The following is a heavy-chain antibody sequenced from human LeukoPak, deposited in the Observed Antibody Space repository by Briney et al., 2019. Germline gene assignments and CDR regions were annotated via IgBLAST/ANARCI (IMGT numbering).Heavy chain of an antibody. J-gene: IGHJ4*02. CDR1: GFTFSSYS. CDR3: ARDSEELAFDY. D-gene: IGHD1-26*01. CDR2: ISSSSSTI. V-gene: IGHV3-48*04. Sequence: GGSLRLSCAASGFTFSSYSMNWVRQAPGKGLEWVSYISSSSSTIYYADSVKGRFTISRDNAKNSLYLQMNSLRAEDTAVYYCARDSEELAFDYWGQGTLVTVSS.